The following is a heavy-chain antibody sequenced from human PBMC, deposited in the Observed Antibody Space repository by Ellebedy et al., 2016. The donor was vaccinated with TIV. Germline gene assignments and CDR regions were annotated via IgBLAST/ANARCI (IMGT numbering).Heavy chain of an antibody. D-gene: IGHD4-11*01. CDR1: GYTFTSYF. Sequence: ASVKVSCKASGYTFTSYFIYWVRQAPGQGLEWMGVINPIGGSTTYAQKFQGRVAMTRDTSTSTVYMELSSLRAEDTAVYYGVRDLSTADYRDYWGQGTLVTVSS. J-gene: IGHJ4*02. V-gene: IGHV1-46*01. CDR2: INPIGGST. CDR3: VRDLSTADYRDY.